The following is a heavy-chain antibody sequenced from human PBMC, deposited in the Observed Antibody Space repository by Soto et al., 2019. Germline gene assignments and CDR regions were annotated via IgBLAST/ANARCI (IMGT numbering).Heavy chain of an antibody. D-gene: IGHD6-6*01. Sequence: SETLSLTCTVSGGSISSSSYYWGWIRQPPGKGLEWIGSIYYSGSTYYNPSLKSRVTISVDTSKNQFSLKLSSVTAADTAVYYCARLSIAARLGFDPWGQGTLVTVSS. V-gene: IGHV4-39*01. CDR1: GGSISSSSYY. CDR3: ARLSIAARLGFDP. J-gene: IGHJ5*02. CDR2: IYYSGST.